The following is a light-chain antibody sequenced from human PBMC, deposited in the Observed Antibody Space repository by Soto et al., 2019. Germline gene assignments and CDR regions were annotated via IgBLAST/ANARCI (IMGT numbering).Light chain of an antibody. CDR2: DAS. J-gene: IGKJ5*01. CDR1: QGISSY. Sequence: VIRMTYSPCLLSSSTVERVTISCRMSQGISSYLAWYQQKLGKAPKLLIYDASTLQSGVPSRFSGSGSGTEFTLTISSLQPEDFATYYCQQLNSYPITFGQGTRLEIK. CDR3: QQLNSYPIT. V-gene: IGKV1D-8*03.